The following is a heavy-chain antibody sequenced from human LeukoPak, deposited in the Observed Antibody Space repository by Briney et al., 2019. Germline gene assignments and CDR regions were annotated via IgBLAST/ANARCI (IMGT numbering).Heavy chain of an antibody. Sequence: PSETLSHTFPVSGYSLSSGYYWGWIRQPPGKGLEWIGSIYHSGSTYYNPSLRSRVPPSVHTSKHQFSLTLSSVPAADTAVYYCARLGYFSSTSCSGGQYYFDYWGQGTLVTVSS. CDR3: ARLGYFSSTSCSGGQYYFDY. CDR2: IYHSGST. D-gene: IGHD2-2*01. V-gene: IGHV4-38-2*01. J-gene: IGHJ4*02. CDR1: GYSLSSGYY.